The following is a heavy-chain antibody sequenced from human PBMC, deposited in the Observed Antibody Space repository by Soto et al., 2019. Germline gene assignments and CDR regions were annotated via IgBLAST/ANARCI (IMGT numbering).Heavy chain of an antibody. CDR1: GGSISSYY. CDR2: IYYSGST. D-gene: IGHD6-19*01. Sequence: SETLSLTCTVAGGSISSYYWSWIWQPPGKGLEWIGYIYYSGSTNYNPSLKSRVTISVDTSKNQFSLKLSSVTAADTAVYYCVRVGIAVAGTFDYWGQGTLV. J-gene: IGHJ4*02. CDR3: VRVGIAVAGTFDY. V-gene: IGHV4-59*01.